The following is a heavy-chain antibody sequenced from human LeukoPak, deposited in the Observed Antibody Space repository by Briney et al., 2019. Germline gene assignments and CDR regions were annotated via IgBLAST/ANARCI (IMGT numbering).Heavy chain of an antibody. V-gene: IGHV3-33*01. CDR2: IWYDGSNK. CDR1: GFTFSSYG. J-gene: IGHJ4*02. Sequence: PGRSLRLSCAASGFTFSSYGMHWVRQAPGKGLEWVAVIWYDGSNKYYADSVKGRFTISRDNSKNTLYLQMNSLISEDTAVYYCTTDLFGGAITELAATGPIGWGQGTLVTVSS. D-gene: IGHD2-15*01. CDR3: TTDLFGGAITELAATGPIG.